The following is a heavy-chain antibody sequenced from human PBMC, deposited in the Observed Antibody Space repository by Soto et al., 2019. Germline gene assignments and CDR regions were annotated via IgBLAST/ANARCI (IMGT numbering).Heavy chain of an antibody. J-gene: IGHJ5*02. Sequence: ASVKVSCKASGYTFTGYYMHWVRQAPGQGLEWMGWINPNSGGTNYPQKFQGWVTMTRDTSISTAYMELSRLRSDDTAVYYCARDGGSSSSYWFDPWGQETLVTVSS. CDR2: INPNSGGT. D-gene: IGHD6-6*01. CDR1: GYTFTGYY. CDR3: ARDGGSSSSYWFDP. V-gene: IGHV1-2*04.